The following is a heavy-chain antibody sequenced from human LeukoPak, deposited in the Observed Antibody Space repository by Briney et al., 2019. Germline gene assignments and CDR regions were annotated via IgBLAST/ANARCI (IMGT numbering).Heavy chain of an antibody. D-gene: IGHD6-19*01. CDR3: ARRQWPRWFDP. CDR2: INHSGST. Sequence: SETLSLTCAVYGGSFSGYYWSWIRQPPGKWLEWIGEINHSGSTNYNPSLKSRVTISVDTSKNQFSLKLSSVTAADTAVYYCARRQWPRWFDPWGQGTLVTVSS. V-gene: IGHV4-34*01. CDR1: GGSFSGYY. J-gene: IGHJ5*02.